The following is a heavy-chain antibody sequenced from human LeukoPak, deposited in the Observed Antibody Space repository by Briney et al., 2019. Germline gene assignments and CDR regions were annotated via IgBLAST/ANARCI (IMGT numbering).Heavy chain of an antibody. CDR1: GYTFTSIG. V-gene: IGHV1-18*01. CDR2: IDNYSGDT. CDR3: ARDYSIRVVASSYGMDV. D-gene: IGHD2-15*01. J-gene: IGHJ6*02. Sequence: ASVKVSCKGSGYTFTSIGLSWVRQAPGQGLGWMGWIDNYSGDTEYAQNFQGRVTMTTDTTTSTAYMELRSLRSDDTAVYYCARDYSIRVVASSYGMDVWGQGTTVTVSS.